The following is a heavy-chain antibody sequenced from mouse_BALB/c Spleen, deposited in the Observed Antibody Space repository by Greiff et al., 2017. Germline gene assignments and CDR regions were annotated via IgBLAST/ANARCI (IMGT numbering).Heavy chain of an antibody. CDR2: IDPSDSYT. CDR1: GYTFTSYW. D-gene: IGHD1-1*01. V-gene: IGHV1-69*02. CDR3: ARGTYYGSSYGFAY. J-gene: IGHJ3*01. Sequence: QVHVKHPGAELVKPGASVKLSCKASGYTFTSYWMHWVKQRPGQGLEWIGEIDPSDSYTNYNQKFKGKATLTVDKSSSTAYMQLSSLTSEDSAVYYCARGTYYGSSYGFAYWGQGTLVTVSA.